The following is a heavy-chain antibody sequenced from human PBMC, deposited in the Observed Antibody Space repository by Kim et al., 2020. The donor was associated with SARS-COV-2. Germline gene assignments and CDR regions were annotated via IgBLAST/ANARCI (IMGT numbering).Heavy chain of an antibody. V-gene: IGHV1-69*13. D-gene: IGHD3-10*01. CDR2: IIPIFGTA. CDR3: ARVTYYYGSGSPDY. CDR1: GGTFSSYA. J-gene: IGHJ4*02. Sequence: SVKVSCKASGGTFSSYAISWVRQAPGQGLEWMGGIIPIFGTANYAQKFQGRVTITADESTSTAYMELSSLRSEDTAVYYCARVTYYYGSGSPDYWGQGTLVTVSS.